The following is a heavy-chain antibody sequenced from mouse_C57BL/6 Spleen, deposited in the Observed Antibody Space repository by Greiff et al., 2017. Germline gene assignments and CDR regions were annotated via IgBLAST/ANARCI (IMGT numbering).Heavy chain of an antibody. D-gene: IGHD2-5*01. Sequence: VQLQQPGAELVKPGASVKVSCKASGYTFTSYWMHWVKQRPGQGLEWIGRIHPSDSDTNYNQKFKGKATLTVDKSSSTAYMQLGSLTSEDSAVYYCAIGTSYYSNSMDYWGQGTSVTVSS. V-gene: IGHV1-74*01. CDR2: IHPSDSDT. J-gene: IGHJ4*01. CDR3: AIGTSYYSNSMDY. CDR1: GYTFTSYW.